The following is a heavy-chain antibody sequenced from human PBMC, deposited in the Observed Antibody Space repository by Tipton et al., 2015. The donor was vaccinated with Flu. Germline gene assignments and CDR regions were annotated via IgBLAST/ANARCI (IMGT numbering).Heavy chain of an antibody. CDR2: INHGGSM. D-gene: IGHD6-19*01. CDR1: GGSFSGYF. Sequence: GLVKPSETLSLTCAVYGGSFSGYFWNWIRQPPGEGLEWIGQINHGGSMNYNPSLESRVTISEDTSKNQFSLKLNSVTAADTAVYYCARGYSTGIGAFDTWGLGTMVTVSS. J-gene: IGHJ3*02. V-gene: IGHV4-34*01. CDR3: ARGYSTGIGAFDT.